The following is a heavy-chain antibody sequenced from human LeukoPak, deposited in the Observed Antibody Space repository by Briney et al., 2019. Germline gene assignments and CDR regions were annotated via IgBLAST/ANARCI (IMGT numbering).Heavy chain of an antibody. CDR1: GGTFISYA. V-gene: IGHV1-69*10. D-gene: IGHD3-22*01. CDR3: ASPPPMRDSSGYYSYNWFDP. CDR2: INPILGIA. Sequence: ASVKVSCKASGGTFISYAMSWVRQAPGQGREWMGGINPILGIANYAQKFRGRVTITADNSTSTAYIELSSLRSEDTAVYYCASPPPMRDSSGYYSYNWFDPWGQGTLVIVSS. J-gene: IGHJ5*02.